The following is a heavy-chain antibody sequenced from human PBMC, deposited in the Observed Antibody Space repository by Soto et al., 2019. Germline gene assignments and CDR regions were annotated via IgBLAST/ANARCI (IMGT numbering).Heavy chain of an antibody. Sequence: QVQLVESGGGVVQPGGSLRLSFVTSGFTFSSHSMHWFRQAPGKGLEWVAVTSANDGTKFYTDSVKGRFTVSRDNSKNTLYLQMNSLRVEDTAVYYCAREVVTTEWYFDNWGQGILVIVSS. J-gene: IGHJ4*02. D-gene: IGHD1-1*01. CDR1: GFTFSSHS. CDR3: AREVVTTEWYFDN. V-gene: IGHV3-30-3*01. CDR2: TSANDGTK.